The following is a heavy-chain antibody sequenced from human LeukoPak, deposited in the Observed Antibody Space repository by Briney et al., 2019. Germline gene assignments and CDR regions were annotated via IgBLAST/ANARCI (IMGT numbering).Heavy chain of an antibody. J-gene: IGHJ5*02. CDR2: ISGSGGST. CDR1: GFTFSSYA. CDR3: AKTLRLGELSFWFDP. D-gene: IGHD3-16*02. Sequence: GGSLRLSCAASGFTFSSYAMSWVRQAPGKGLKWVSAISGSGGSTYYADSVKGRFTISRDNSKNTLYLQMNSLRAEDTAVYYCAKTLRLGELSFWFDPWGQGTLVTVSS. V-gene: IGHV3-23*01.